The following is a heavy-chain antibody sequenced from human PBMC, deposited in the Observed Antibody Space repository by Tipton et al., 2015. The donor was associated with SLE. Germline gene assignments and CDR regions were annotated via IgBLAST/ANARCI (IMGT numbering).Heavy chain of an antibody. CDR2: MNPNSGST. Sequence: QVQLVQSGAEVKKPGASVKVSCKASGYTFTTYDINWVRQATGHGLEWMGWMNPNSGSTGYAQNFQGRVTITRNASTRTAYMELSSLRSEDSAVYYCARGGITGVPGAFDIWGQGTMVTVSS. J-gene: IGHJ3*02. D-gene: IGHD1-20*01. CDR3: ARGGITGVPGAFDI. V-gene: IGHV1-8*02. CDR1: GYTFTTYD.